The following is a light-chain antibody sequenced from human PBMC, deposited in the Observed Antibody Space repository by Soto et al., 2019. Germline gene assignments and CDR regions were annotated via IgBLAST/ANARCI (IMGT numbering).Light chain of an antibody. J-gene: IGLJ1*01. Sequence: LTQPASVSGSPGQAITIPCPGTSSDVGGYYYVSWYQHHPGKAPKLLIYDFSNRPSGVSNRFSGSKSGNTASLSISGLQAEDEADYYCSSYTSSSTLVFGTGTKVTVL. CDR2: DFS. CDR3: SSYTSSSTLV. V-gene: IGLV2-14*03. CDR1: SSDVGGYYY.